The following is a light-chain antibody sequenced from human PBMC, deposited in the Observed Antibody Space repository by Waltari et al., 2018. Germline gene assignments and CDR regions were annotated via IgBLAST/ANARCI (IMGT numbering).Light chain of an antibody. CDR1: QTINSN. CDR2: GAS. V-gene: IGKV3-15*01. J-gene: IGKJ2*01. CDR3: QQYHKWPPYT. Sequence: EIVLTQSPATLSVSPGERATLSCRASQTINSNLAWYQQQPGQAPSHLISGASTRAIGIPARFSGSGSGTEFTLTITSLQSEDFAVYFCQQYHKWPPYTFGQGTKLDI.